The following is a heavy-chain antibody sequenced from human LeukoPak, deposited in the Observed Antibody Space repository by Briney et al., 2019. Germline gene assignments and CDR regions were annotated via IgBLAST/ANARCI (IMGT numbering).Heavy chain of an antibody. CDR2: ISYNGNNK. V-gene: IGHV3-30-3*01. D-gene: IGHD1-26*01. Sequence: GRSLRLSCAASGFIFSSFDMHWVRQAPGKGLEWVAFISYNGNNKYHADSVKGRFTISRDNSKNTLYLQMNSLRAEDTAVYYCAKDPSGSYLGPFDYWGQGTLVTVSS. J-gene: IGHJ4*02. CDR1: GFIFSSFD. CDR3: AKDPSGSYLGPFDY.